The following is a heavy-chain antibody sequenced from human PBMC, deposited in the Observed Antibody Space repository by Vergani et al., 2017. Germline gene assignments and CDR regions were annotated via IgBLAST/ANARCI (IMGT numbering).Heavy chain of an antibody. CDR1: GFTFGSYS. J-gene: IGHJ1*01. V-gene: IGHV3-21*01. Sequence: EVQLVESGGGLVKPGGSLRLSCVASGFTFGSYSMNWARPAPGKGLEWVSFISSSSSYRYYADSVKGRFTISRDNGEYSLLLQMNSLRPEDTAVYYCASGVPGYQLATQYFQHWGQGTLVTVSS. CDR3: ASGVPGYQLATQYFQH. CDR2: ISSSSSYR. D-gene: IGHD2-2*01.